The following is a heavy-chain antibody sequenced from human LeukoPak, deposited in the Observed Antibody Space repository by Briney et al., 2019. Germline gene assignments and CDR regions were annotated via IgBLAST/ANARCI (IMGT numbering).Heavy chain of an antibody. CDR2: IYYDGST. Sequence: SETLSLTCTVSGGSISSSNYYWGWIRQPPGKGLEWIGSIYYDGSTYYNQSLKSRVTISIDTSKNQFSLKLSSVTAADTAVYYCASRKLGNDYWGQGTLVTVSS. CDR3: ASRKLGNDY. V-gene: IGHV4-39*07. D-gene: IGHD7-27*01. CDR1: GGSISSSNYY. J-gene: IGHJ4*02.